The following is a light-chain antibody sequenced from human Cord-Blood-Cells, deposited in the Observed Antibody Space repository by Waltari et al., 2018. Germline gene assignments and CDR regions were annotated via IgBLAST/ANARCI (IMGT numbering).Light chain of an antibody. CDR2: KDS. CDR1: ALPKQY. Sequence: SYELTQPPSVSVSPGQTARITCSGDALPKQYAYWYQQKPGQDPVLVIYKDSERPSVIPERFSGSSSGTTVTLTISGVQAEDEADYYCQSADSSGTVVFGGGTKLTVL. V-gene: IGLV3-25*03. J-gene: IGLJ2*01. CDR3: QSADSSGTVV.